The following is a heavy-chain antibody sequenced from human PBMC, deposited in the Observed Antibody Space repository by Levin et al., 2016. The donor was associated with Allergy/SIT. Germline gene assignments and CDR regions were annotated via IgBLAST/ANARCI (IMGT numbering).Heavy chain of an antibody. D-gene: IGHD1-26*01. CDR2: FSVYNGNT. V-gene: IGHV1-18*01. J-gene: IGHJ4*02. Sequence: ASVKVSCKASGYTFSSYGFSWVRQAPGQGLEWMGWFSVYNGNTNYAQKLQGRVTMTTDTATNTAYMELRSLTSDDTAVYYCARSGNYYPLDHWGQGTLVTVSS. CDR1: GYTFSSYG. CDR3: ARSGNYYPLDH.